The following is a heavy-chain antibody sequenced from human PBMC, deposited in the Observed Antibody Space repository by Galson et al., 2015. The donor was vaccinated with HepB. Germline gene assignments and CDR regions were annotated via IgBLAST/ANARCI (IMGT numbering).Heavy chain of an antibody. Sequence: SLRLSCAASGFSVSNYYMSWVRQAPGKGLEWVSAISDTGGSATYADSVKGRFTISRDNSKNTLYLQMNRLRADDAAIFFCARAAPDLDNNGYVDYFFDNWGQGALVTVSS. V-gene: IGHV3-23*01. CDR2: ISDTGGSA. CDR1: GFSVSNYY. D-gene: IGHD2-8*01. J-gene: IGHJ4*02. CDR3: ARAAPDLDNNGYVDYFFDN.